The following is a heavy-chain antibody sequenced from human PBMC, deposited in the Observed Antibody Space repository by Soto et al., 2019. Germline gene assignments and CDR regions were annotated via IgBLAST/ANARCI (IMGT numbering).Heavy chain of an antibody. J-gene: IGHJ5*02. Sequence: GGSLRLSCAASGFTFSSYWMSWVRQAPGKGLEWVANIKQDGSEKYYVDSVKGRFTISRDNAKNSLYLQMNSLRAEDTAVYYCARTLLWFVGGWFDPWGQGTLVTVSS. V-gene: IGHV3-7*01. CDR3: ARTLLWFVGGWFDP. CDR1: GFTFSSYW. CDR2: IKQDGSEK. D-gene: IGHD3-10*01.